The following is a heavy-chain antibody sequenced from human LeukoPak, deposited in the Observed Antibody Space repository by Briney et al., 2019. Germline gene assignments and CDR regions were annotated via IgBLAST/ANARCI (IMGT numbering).Heavy chain of an antibody. J-gene: IGHJ3*02. Sequence: SETLSLTCTVSGGSISSNHYYRSWIRQPPGRGLEWIGYIYYSGSTYYNPSLMSRLTISVDTSKNQFSLKLSSVTAADTAVYYCARSDPPLWFGDGIAFDIWGQGTMVTVSS. V-gene: IGHV4-30-4*01. CDR2: IYYSGST. CDR1: GGSISSNHYY. D-gene: IGHD3-10*01. CDR3: ARSDPPLWFGDGIAFDI.